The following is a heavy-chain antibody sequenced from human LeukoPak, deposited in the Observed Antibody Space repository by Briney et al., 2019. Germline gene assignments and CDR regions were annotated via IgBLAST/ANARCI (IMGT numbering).Heavy chain of an antibody. CDR2: IAYHGNTE. V-gene: IGHV3-30*03. CDR3: ARETNDYSNYDHFAY. CDR1: GFTISSHG. Sequence: GGSLRLSCAVSGFTISSHGMHWVRQAPGKGPEWVAMIAYHGNTEYYGDSVKGRFTISRDNSKNTLYLQMDSPTTEDTAVYYCARETNDYSNYDHFAYWGQGTLVSVSS. J-gene: IGHJ4*02. D-gene: IGHD4-11*01.